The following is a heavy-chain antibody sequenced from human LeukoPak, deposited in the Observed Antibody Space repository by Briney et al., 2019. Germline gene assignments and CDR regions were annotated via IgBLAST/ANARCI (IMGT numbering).Heavy chain of an antibody. CDR2: IYYSGST. Sequence: PSETLSLTCTVSGGSISSYYWSWIRQPPGKGLEWIGYIYYSGSTNYNPSLKSRVTISVDTSKNQFSLKLSSVTAADTAVYYCARVKDGDYFDYWGQGTLVTVSS. V-gene: IGHV4-59*01. CDR1: GGSISSYY. J-gene: IGHJ4*02. CDR3: ARVKDGDYFDY. D-gene: IGHD4-17*01.